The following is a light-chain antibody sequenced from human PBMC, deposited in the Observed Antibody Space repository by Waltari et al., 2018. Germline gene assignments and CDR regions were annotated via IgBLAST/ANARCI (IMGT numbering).Light chain of an antibody. Sequence: QAGLPQPPSVSKGLSQPATLPCTGNRNQVGNHGAAWLQQHQGQPPRLLSNRNNNRPSGISERFSASRSGNTASLTITGLQPEDEADYYCSAWDSNLREYVFGTGTKVTVL. CDR3: SAWDSNLREYV. J-gene: IGLJ1*01. CDR1: RNQVGNHG. V-gene: IGLV10-54*04. CDR2: RNN.